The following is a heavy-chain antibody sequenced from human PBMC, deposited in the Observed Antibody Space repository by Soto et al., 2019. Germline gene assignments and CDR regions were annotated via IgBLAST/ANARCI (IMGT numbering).Heavy chain of an antibody. D-gene: IGHD2-8*01. Sequence: PSETLSLASTVSGGSISSSSYYWGWIRQPPGKGLEWIGSIYYSGSTYYNPSLKSRVTISVDTSKNQFSLKLSSVTAADTAVYYCARRGYYAISAFDIWGQGTMVTVSS. CDR1: GGSISSSSYY. V-gene: IGHV4-39*01. J-gene: IGHJ3*02. CDR2: IYYSGST. CDR3: ARRGYYAISAFDI.